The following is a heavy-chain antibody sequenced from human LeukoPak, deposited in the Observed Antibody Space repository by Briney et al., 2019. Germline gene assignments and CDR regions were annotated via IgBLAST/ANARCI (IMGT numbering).Heavy chain of an antibody. J-gene: IGHJ4*02. D-gene: IGHD6-13*01. V-gene: IGHV3-21*01. CDR2: ISSSSSYI. Sequence: GGSLRLSCAASGFTFSSYAMSWVRQAPGKGLEWVSSISSSSSYIYYADSVKGRFTVSRDNSKDTVSLQLNSLRVEDTAVYYCARGSGAAAGAFDYWGQGTLVTVPS. CDR1: GFTFSSYA. CDR3: ARGSGAAAGAFDY.